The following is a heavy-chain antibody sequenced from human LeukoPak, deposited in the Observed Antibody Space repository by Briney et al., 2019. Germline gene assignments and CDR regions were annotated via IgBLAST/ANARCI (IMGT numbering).Heavy chain of an antibody. J-gene: IGHJ4*02. CDR3: AKRGVVIRVILVGFHKEAYYFES. D-gene: IGHD3/OR15-3a*01. Sequence: PGGSLRLSCAVSGITLNNYGMTWVRQAPGEGLEWVAGISDSGGGTKYADSVKGRFTISKDNPKNTLYLQMNSLRAEDTAVYFCAKRGVVIRVILVGFHKEAYYFESWGQGALVTVSS. V-gene: IGHV3-23*01. CDR2: ISDSGGGT. CDR1: GITLNNYG.